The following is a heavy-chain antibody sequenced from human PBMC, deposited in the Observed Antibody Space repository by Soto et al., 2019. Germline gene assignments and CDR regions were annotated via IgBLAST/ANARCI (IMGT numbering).Heavy chain of an antibody. CDR1: GGTFSSYA. Sequence: QVQLVQSGAEVKKPGSSVKVSCTASGGTFSSYAISWVRQAPGQGLEWMGWIIPIFGTANYAQKFQCRVTITADKARSQAYMELRSLRSEDTAVYYCARYDYVLGSYRYSGFYEYFQPWGQGTLVTVSS. D-gene: IGHD3-16*02. CDR3: ARYDYVLGSYRYSGFYEYFQP. CDR2: IIPIFGTA. V-gene: IGHV1-69*06. J-gene: IGHJ1*01.